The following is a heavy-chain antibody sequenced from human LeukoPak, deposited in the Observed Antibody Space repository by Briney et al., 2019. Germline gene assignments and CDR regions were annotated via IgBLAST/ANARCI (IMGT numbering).Heavy chain of an antibody. Sequence: ASVKVSCKASGYTFTSYGISWVRQAPGQGLEWMGWISAYSGNTNYAQKLQGRVTMTTDTSTSTAYMELRSLRSDDTAVYYWARGPYCSSTSCYTRNPEDYWGRGTRITVSS. V-gene: IGHV1-18*01. CDR1: GYTFTSYG. CDR3: ARGPYCSSTSCYTRNPEDY. J-gene: IGHJ4*02. D-gene: IGHD2-2*02. CDR2: ISAYSGNT.